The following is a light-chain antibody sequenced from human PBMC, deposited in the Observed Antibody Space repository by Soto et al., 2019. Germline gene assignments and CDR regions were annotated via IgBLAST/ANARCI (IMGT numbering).Light chain of an antibody. Sequence: IQVTQSPSSLSASVGDRVTITCRASTSIRNLLAWYQQKPGKAPNLLIYDAYTLQSGVPSRFSGSGSGTDFTLTISSLQPEDFATYYCQQFDSYPYTFGQGTKLEIK. CDR3: QQFDSYPYT. V-gene: IGKV1-9*01. J-gene: IGKJ2*01. CDR2: DAY. CDR1: TSIRNL.